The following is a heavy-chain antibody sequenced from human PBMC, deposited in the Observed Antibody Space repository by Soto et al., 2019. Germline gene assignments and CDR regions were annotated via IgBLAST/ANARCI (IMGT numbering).Heavy chain of an antibody. CDR1: GYSFSSYG. Sequence: ASVKVSCKASGYSFSSYGISWVRQAPGQGLDWMGWISVNNGNTDYAPKFQGRVTMTTDTSTSTAYMELRSLRSDDTAVYYCATSYDSGFDPWGQGTLVTVSS. J-gene: IGHJ5*02. D-gene: IGHD5-12*01. CDR3: ATSYDSGFDP. V-gene: IGHV1-18*04. CDR2: ISVNNGNT.